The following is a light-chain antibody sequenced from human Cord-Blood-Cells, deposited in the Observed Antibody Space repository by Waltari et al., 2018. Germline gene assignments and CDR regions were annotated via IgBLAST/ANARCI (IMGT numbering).Light chain of an antibody. CDR2: WAS. Sequence: DIVMTQSPDFLAVSLGERATINCKFSQSVLYSSNNKNYLAWYQQKPGQPPKLLIYWASTRESGVPDRFSGSGSGTDFTLTISSLQAEDVAVYYCQQYYSTPPYTFGQGTKLEIK. J-gene: IGKJ2*01. V-gene: IGKV4-1*01. CDR3: QQYYSTPPYT. CDR1: QSVLYSSNNKNY.